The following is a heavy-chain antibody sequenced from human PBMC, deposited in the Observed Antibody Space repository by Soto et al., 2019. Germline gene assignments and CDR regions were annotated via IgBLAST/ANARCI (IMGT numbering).Heavy chain of an antibody. J-gene: IGHJ3*02. Sequence: ETLSLTCTVSGGSISSYYWSWIRQPPGKGLEWIGYIYYSGSTNYNPSLKSRVTISVDTSKNQFSLKLSSVTAADTAVYYCASSYGSGRAFDIWGQGTMVTVSS. D-gene: IGHD3-10*01. V-gene: IGHV4-59*01. CDR3: ASSYGSGRAFDI. CDR1: GGSISSYY. CDR2: IYYSGST.